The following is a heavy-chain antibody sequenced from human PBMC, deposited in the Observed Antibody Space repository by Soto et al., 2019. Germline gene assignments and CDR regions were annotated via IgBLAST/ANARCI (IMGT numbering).Heavy chain of an antibody. V-gene: IGHV4-30-2*01. CDR1: GGSISSGGYS. CDR2: NYPSGST. J-gene: IGHJ4*02. D-gene: IGHD5-12*01. CDR3: AAGGGLPRYY. Sequence: QLQLQESGSGLVKPSQTLSLTCAVSGGSISSGGYSWSWIRQPPGKGLEWIGYNYPSGSTYYNPSLESRVTLSVDRSKNQFPLKLSSVTAADTAVYYCAAGGGLPRYYWGQGTLVTVSS.